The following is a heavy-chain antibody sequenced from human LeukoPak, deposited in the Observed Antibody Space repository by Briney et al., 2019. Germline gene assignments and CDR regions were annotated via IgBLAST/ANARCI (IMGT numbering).Heavy chain of an antibody. V-gene: IGHV3-23*01. CDR1: GFTFLNYA. J-gene: IGHJ4*02. CDR2: ISGRDDTTYYTDSPEGST. D-gene: IGHD2-21*02. Sequence: PGGSLRLSCEPSGFTFLNYAMSWVRQAPGKGLQWVSGISGRDDTTYYTDSPEGSTYYTNSAEGRFTISRDNSKNTVYLQIDSLGVEDTAVYYCAKCMSATGVCLNFDSWGQGILVTVSS. CDR3: AKCMSATGVCLNFDS.